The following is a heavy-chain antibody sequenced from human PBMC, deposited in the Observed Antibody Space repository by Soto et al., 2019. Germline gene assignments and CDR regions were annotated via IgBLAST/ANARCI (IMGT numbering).Heavy chain of an antibody. Sequence: ASVKVSCKASGGTFSSYTISWVRQAPGQGLEWMGRIIPILGIANYAQKFQGRVTITADKSTSTAYMELSSLRSEDTAVYYCATEEEYYYDSSGYYCDYWGQGTLVTAPQ. V-gene: IGHV1-69*04. CDR1: GGTFSSYT. J-gene: IGHJ4*02. CDR3: ATEEEYYYDSSGYYCDY. CDR2: IIPILGIA. D-gene: IGHD3-22*01.